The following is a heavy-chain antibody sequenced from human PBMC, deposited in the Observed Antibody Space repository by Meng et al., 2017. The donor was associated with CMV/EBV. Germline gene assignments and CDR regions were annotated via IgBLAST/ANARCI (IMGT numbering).Heavy chain of an antibody. V-gene: IGHV3-48*03. D-gene: IGHD7-27*01. CDR2: ISSSGSTI. Sequence: GESLKISCAASGFTFSSYEMNWVRQAPGKGLEWVSYISSSGSTIYYADSVKGRFTISRDNAKNSLYLQMNSLRAEDTAMYYCVFPKGGRGDDAFDIWGQGTMVTVSS. CDR1: GFTFSSYE. J-gene: IGHJ3*02. CDR3: VFPKGGRGDDAFDI.